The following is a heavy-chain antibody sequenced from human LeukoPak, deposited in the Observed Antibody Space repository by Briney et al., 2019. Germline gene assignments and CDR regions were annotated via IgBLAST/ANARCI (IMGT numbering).Heavy chain of an antibody. V-gene: IGHV4-59*12. CDR1: GGSISSFY. CDR2: IYYSGST. D-gene: IGHD2/OR15-2a*01. CDR3: ARGKKTRIYYYYYYMDV. J-gene: IGHJ6*03. Sequence: PSETLSLTCTVSGGSISSFYWSWIRQPPGKGLEWIGYIYYSGSTSYNPSLKSRVTISVDTSKNQFSLKLSSVTAADTAVYYCARGKKTRIYYYYYYMDVWGKGTTVTASS.